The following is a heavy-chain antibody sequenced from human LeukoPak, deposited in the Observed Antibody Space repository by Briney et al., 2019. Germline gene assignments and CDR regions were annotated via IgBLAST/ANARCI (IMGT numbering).Heavy chain of an antibody. CDR3: ARAQNWFDP. CDR2: INHSGST. V-gene: IGHV4-34*01. CDR1: GGSFSGYY. Sequence: SETLSLTYAVYGGSFSGYYWSWIRQPPGKGLEWIGEINHSGSTNYNPSLKSRVTISVDTSKNQFSLKLSSVTAADTAVYYCARAQNWFDPWGQGTLVTVSS. J-gene: IGHJ5*02.